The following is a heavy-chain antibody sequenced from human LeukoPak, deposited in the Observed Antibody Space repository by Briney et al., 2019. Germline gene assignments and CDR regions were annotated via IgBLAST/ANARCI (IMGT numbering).Heavy chain of an antibody. D-gene: IGHD1-26*01. Sequence: GASVKVSCKVSGYTLTELSLHWVRQAPGKGLEWMGGLDPEDGEMIYSQKFQGRVTMTEDTSTDIAYMEMSSPRSEDTAVYYCATGRTKWDLLNYWGQGTLVTVSS. CDR3: ATGRTKWDLLNY. CDR1: GYTLTELS. V-gene: IGHV1-24*01. J-gene: IGHJ4*02. CDR2: LDPEDGEM.